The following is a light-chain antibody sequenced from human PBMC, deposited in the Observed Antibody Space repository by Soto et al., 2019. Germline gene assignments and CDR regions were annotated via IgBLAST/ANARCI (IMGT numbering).Light chain of an antibody. CDR3: QQRSNWIT. CDR1: QSVSSY. V-gene: IGKV3-11*01. Sequence: PGERATLSCRASQSVSSYLAWYQQKPGQAPRLLIYDASNRATGIPARFSGGGSGTDFTLTISSLEPEDFAVYYCQQRSNWITFGQGTRLEIK. J-gene: IGKJ5*01. CDR2: DAS.